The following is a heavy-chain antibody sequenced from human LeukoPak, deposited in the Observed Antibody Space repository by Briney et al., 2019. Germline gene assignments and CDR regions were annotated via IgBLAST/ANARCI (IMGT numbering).Heavy chain of an antibody. CDR2: IIPILGIA. CDR3: ASRPYYDILTGFPPGDWFDP. J-gene: IGHJ5*02. CDR1: GGTFSSYA. V-gene: IGHV1-69*04. D-gene: IGHD3-9*01. Sequence: ASVKVSCKASGGTFSSYAISWVRQAPGQGLEWMGRIIPILGIANYAQKFQGRVTITADKSTSTAYMELSSLRSEDTAVYYCASRPYYDILTGFPPGDWFDPWGQGTLVTVSS.